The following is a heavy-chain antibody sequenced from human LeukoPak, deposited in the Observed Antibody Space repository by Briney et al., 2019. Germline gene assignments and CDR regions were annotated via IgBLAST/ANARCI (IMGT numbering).Heavy chain of an antibody. CDR1: GFTFSSYG. D-gene: IGHD3-10*01. CDR2: ISGSGGST. Sequence: PGGSLRLSCAASGFTFSSYGMSWVRQAPGKGLEWVSAISGSGGSTYYADSVKGRLTISRDNSKNTLYLQMNSLRAEDTAVYYCANDLMATMVRGVIRYDYWGQGTLVTVSS. V-gene: IGHV3-23*01. CDR3: ANDLMATMVRGVIRYDY. J-gene: IGHJ4*02.